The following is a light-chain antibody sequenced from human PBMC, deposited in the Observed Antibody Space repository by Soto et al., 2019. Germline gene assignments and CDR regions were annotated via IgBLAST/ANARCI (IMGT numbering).Light chain of an antibody. J-gene: IGKJ5*01. CDR3: QHYNSYLIT. V-gene: IGKV1-5*03. CDR2: KAS. CDR1: QTISSW. Sequence: DIQMTQSPSTLSGSVGDRVTITCRASQTISSWLAWYQQKPGKAPKLLIYKASTLKSGVPSGFSGSGSGTEFTLTISGLQPDDFATYYCQHYNSYLITFGQGTRLEI.